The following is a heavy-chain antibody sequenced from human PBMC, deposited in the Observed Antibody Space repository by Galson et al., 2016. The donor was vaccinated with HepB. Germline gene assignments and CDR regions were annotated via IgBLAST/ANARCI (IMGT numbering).Heavy chain of an antibody. J-gene: IGHJ4*02. Sequence: SVKVSCKASGGTFSSNAISWVRQAPGQGLEWMGRIIPIFATTNYAQRFQGRVTITADESTRTAYMEMSSLRSEDTAVYDGAGEVGATGGASFDFWGQGTLVTVSS. CDR3: AGEVGATGGASFDF. D-gene: IGHD1-26*01. CDR2: IIPIFATT. CDR1: GGTFSSNA. V-gene: IGHV1-69*13.